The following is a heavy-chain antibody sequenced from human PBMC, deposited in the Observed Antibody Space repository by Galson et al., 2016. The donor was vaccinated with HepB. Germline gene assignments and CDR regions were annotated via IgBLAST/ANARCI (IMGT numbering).Heavy chain of an antibody. CDR2: ISAYNGNS. D-gene: IGHD2-8*01. CDR3: AGDGAVSPSNFDS. V-gene: IGHV1-18*04. J-gene: IGHJ4*02. CDR1: GYTFDING. Sequence: SVKVSCKASGYTFDINGISWLRQTPEHGLEWLGWISAYNGNSNHAQNLQGRVTLTTDTSTSTAYMELRALTSDDTAVYFCAGDGAVSPSNFDSWGQGTLVAVSS.